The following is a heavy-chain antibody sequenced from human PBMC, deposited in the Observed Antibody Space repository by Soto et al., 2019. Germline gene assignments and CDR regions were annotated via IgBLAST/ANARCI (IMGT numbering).Heavy chain of an antibody. CDR3: AKDIRGRGRVGPYCTNGVCYTGFDY. CDR1: GFTFDDYA. Sequence: EVQLVESGGGLLQPGRSLRLSCAASGFTFDDYAMHWVRQAPGKGLEWVSGISGNSGSIGYADSVKGRFTISRDNAKNSLYLQMNSLRAEDTALYYCAKDIRGRGRVGPYCTNGVCYTGFDYWGQGTLVTVSS. D-gene: IGHD2-8*01. V-gene: IGHV3-9*01. CDR2: ISGNSGSI. J-gene: IGHJ4*02.